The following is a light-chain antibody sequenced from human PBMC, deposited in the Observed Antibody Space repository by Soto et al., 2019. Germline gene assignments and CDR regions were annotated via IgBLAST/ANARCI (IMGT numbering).Light chain of an antibody. Sequence: EIVMTQSPATLSVSPGERATLSCRASQSVSSNLAWYQQKPGQAPRLLIYGASIRATGIPARFSGSGSGTEFTLNISGLQSEDFAVYYCQQYNNWPWTFGQGIKVEIK. CDR1: QSVSSN. CDR3: QQYNNWPWT. CDR2: GAS. J-gene: IGKJ1*01. V-gene: IGKV3-15*01.